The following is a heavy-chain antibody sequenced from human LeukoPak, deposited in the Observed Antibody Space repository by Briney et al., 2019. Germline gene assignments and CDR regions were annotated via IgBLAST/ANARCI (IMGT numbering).Heavy chain of an antibody. CDR3: ARGEADY. CDR1: GFTFRNYA. Sequence: GGSLRLSCAASGFTFRNYAMTWVRQAPGKGLEWVSTISGGGGLTYYADSVKGRFTISRDNSKNTLYLQMNSLRGEDTAVYYCARGEADYWGQGTLVTVSS. CDR2: ISGGGGLT. V-gene: IGHV3-23*01. J-gene: IGHJ4*02.